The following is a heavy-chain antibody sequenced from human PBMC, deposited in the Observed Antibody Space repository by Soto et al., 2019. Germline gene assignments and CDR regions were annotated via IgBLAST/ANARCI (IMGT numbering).Heavy chain of an antibody. V-gene: IGHV1-18*01. D-gene: IGHD2-2*01. J-gene: IGHJ4*02. CDR1: GYTFTSYG. CDR2: ISAYNGNT. CDR3: AREGAWTWTGGVDFDY. Sequence: QVQLVQSGAEVKKPGASVKVSCKASGYTFTSYGISWVRQAPGQGLEWMGWISAYNGNTNYAQKLQGRVTMTTDTSTSTDYMEQRSLRSDDTAVYYCAREGAWTWTGGVDFDYWGQGTLVTVSS.